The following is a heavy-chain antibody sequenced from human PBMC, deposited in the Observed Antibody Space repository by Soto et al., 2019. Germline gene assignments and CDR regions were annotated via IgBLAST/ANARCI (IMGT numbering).Heavy chain of an antibody. V-gene: IGHV4-31*03. Sequence: SETLSLTCTVSGGSISSGGYYWSWIRQHPGKGLEWIGYIYYSGSTYYNPSLKSRVTISVDTSKNQFSLKLSSVTAADTAVYYCARAPDPNNYYGSGSYGLGYYYGMDVWGQGTTVT. J-gene: IGHJ6*02. D-gene: IGHD3-10*01. CDR1: GGSISSGGYY. CDR3: ARAPDPNNYYGSGSYGLGYYYGMDV. CDR2: IYYSGST.